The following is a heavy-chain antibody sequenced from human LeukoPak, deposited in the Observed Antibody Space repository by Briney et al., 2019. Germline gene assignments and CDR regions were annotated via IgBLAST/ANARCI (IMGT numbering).Heavy chain of an antibody. V-gene: IGHV5-51*01. D-gene: IGHD3-22*01. Sequence: GGSLQISCQGSGYNFTSYWIGWGRQVPGKGLEWMGIIYPGDSDTRYSTSFQGQVTISADKSISTAYRKWRSLKASDTARDYGATDYYDSSGYYLDAFDIWGQGTMVTVSS. CDR2: IYPGDSDT. CDR3: ATDYYDSSGYYLDAFDI. CDR1: GYNFTSYW. J-gene: IGHJ3*02.